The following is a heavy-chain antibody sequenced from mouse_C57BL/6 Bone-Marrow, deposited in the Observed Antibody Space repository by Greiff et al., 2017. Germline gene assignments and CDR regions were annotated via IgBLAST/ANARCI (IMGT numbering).Heavy chain of an antibody. D-gene: IGHD1-1*01. Sequence: QVQLQQSGAELVKPGASVKMSCKASGYTFTSYWITWVKQRPGQGLEWIGDIYPGSGSTNYNAKFKSKATLTVDTSSSTAYMQLSSLTSEDSAVYYCARRGFTTVVATRGYFDYWGQGTTLTVSS. V-gene: IGHV1-55*01. CDR2: IYPGSGST. CDR1: GYTFTSYW. CDR3: ARRGFTTVVATRGYFDY. J-gene: IGHJ2*01.